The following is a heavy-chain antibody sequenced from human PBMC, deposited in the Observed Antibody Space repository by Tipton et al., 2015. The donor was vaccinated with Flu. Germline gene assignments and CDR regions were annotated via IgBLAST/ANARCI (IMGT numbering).Heavy chain of an antibody. V-gene: IGHV4-61*02. CDR2: IYTSGST. D-gene: IGHD3-10*01. Sequence: TLSLTCTVSGGSISSAAYYWSWIRQPAGKGLEWIGRIYTSGSTNYNPSLKSRLSMSVDTSKNQFSLKLTSVTAADTAVYYCARGSGSGTYVIFDFWGQGTLVTVSS. J-gene: IGHJ4*02. CDR3: ARGSGSGTYVIFDF. CDR1: GGSISSAAYY.